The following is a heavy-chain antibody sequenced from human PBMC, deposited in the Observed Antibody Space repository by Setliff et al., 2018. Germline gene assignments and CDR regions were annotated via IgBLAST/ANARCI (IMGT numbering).Heavy chain of an antibody. CDR1: GGSISSGSYY. V-gene: IGHV4-61*09. CDR3: ARAHPSRMIVVVRAYYYFDY. Sequence: SETLSLTCTVSGGSISSGSYYWGWIRQPAGKGLEWIGHIYTSGSTNYNPSLKSRVTISVDTSKNQFSLKLSSVTAADTAVYYCARAHPSRMIVVVRAYYYFDYWGQGTLVTVSS. D-gene: IGHD3-22*01. J-gene: IGHJ4*02. CDR2: IYTSGST.